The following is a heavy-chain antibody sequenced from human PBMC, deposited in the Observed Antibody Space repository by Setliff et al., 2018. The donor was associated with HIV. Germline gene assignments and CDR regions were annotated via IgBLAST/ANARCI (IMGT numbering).Heavy chain of an antibody. V-gene: IGHV4-4*02. CDR3: ARGRALGV. CDR2: IYHSGST. CDR1: GGYISSSNW. J-gene: IGHJ3*01. Sequence: PSETLSLTCAVSGGYISSSNWWSWVRQPPGKGLEWIGEIYHSGSTKYNPSLKSRVTISVDTSKNQFSLKLSSVTAADTAVYYCARGRALGVWGQGTMVTVSS.